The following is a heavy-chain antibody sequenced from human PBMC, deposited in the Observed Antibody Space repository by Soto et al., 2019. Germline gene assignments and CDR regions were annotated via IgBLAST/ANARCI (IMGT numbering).Heavy chain of an antibody. D-gene: IGHD3-10*01. J-gene: IGHJ6*03. CDR1: GFNFNHYG. Sequence: EVQVVESGGGLVKPGGSLRLSCAASGFNFNHYGMHWVRQAPGKGLEWVSYISLTGDDKKFLDSLKGRFTISRDNAKNSLFLQMNSLRAEDTAIYYCARETFGDRFYMDVWGRGTTVTVSS. CDR2: ISLTGDDK. V-gene: IGHV3-21*01. CDR3: ARETFGDRFYMDV.